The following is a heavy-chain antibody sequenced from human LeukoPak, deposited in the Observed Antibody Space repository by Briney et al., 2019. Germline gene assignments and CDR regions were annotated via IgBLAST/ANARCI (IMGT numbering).Heavy chain of an antibody. Sequence: SETLSLTCTVSGGSISSSSYYWAWIRQPPGRGLQWIGSIYYSGNTYYNPSLKSRVTISVDTSKNQFSLKLSSVTAADTAVYYCARTRELLWFGELGYYFDYWGQGTLVTVSS. D-gene: IGHD3-10*01. CDR2: IYYSGNT. CDR1: GGSISSSSYY. J-gene: IGHJ4*02. CDR3: ARTRELLWFGELGYYFDY. V-gene: IGHV4-39*07.